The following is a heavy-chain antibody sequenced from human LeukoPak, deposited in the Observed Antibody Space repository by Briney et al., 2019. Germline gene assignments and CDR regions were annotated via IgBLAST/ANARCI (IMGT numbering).Heavy chain of an antibody. CDR1: AFIFTTYE. CDR3: ARYEWTNNF. Sequence: GGSLSLSCAASAFIFTTYELTWLRQAPGKGLEWLANINQDGGTNYYVDSVRGRFTISRDNTINSVFLHVSWLRTEHTAVYYCARYEWTNNFWGQASLFTVSS. V-gene: IGHV3-7*01. J-gene: IGHJ4*02. D-gene: IGHD3-3*01. CDR2: INQDGGTN.